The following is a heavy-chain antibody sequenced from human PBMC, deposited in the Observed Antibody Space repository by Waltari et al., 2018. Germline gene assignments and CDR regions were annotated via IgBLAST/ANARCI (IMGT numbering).Heavy chain of an antibody. D-gene: IGHD2-15*01. Sequence: EVQLLESGGGLVQPGGSLRVSCAASGFTFNNYGLTWVRQAPGKGLEWVSSITSSSDVSSYYADSVNGRFTISRDNSKNTLHLQMNSLRAEDTAIYFCAKDLDDYSDALDVWGQGTMVTVSS. V-gene: IGHV3-23*01. J-gene: IGHJ3*01. CDR1: GFTFNNYG. CDR3: AKDLDDYSDALDV. CDR2: ITSSSDVSS.